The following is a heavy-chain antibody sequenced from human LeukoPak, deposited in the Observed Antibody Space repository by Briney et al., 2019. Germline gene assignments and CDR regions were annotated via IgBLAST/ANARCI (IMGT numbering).Heavy chain of an antibody. J-gene: IGHJ4*02. V-gene: IGHV3-23*01. D-gene: IGHD6-13*01. CDR3: AKSRASSGVAPAGYDY. CDR2: ISGSGGST. CDR1: GFTFSSYS. Sequence: SGGSLRLSCAASGFTFSSYSMTWVRQAPGQGLEWVSSISGSGGSTYHADSVKGRFTISRDISKNTLYLQMNSLRAEDTAAYYCAKSRASSGVAPAGYDYWGQGTLVTVSS.